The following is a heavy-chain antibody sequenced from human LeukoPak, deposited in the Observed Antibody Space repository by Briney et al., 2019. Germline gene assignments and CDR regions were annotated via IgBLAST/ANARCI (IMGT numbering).Heavy chain of an antibody. Sequence: ASVKVSCKASGYTFTSYDINWVRQATGQGLEWMGWMNPNSGNTGYAQKFQGRVTMTRNTSVSTAYMELSSLRSEDTAVYYCASTSGYSSSWYERDDYWGQGTLVTVSS. CDR3: ASTSGYSSSWYERDDY. V-gene: IGHV1-8*01. CDR1: GYTFTSYD. J-gene: IGHJ4*02. CDR2: MNPNSGNT. D-gene: IGHD6-13*01.